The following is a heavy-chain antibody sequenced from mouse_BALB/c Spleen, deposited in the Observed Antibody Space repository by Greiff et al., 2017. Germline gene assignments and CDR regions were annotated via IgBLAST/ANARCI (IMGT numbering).Heavy chain of an antibody. CDR1: GFSLTGYG. CDR2: IWGDGST. V-gene: IGHV2-6-7*01. J-gene: IGHJ4*01. Sequence: VQRVESGPGLVAPSQSLSITCTVSGFSLTGYGVNWVRQPPGKGLEWLGMIWGDGSTDYNSALKSRLSISKDNSKSQVFLKMNSLQTDDTARYYCARGPGRGFMDYWGQGTSVTVSS. CDR3: ARGPGRGFMDY.